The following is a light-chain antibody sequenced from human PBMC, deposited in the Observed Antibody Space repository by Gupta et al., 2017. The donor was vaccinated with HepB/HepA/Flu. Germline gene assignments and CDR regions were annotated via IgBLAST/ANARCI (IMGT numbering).Light chain of an antibody. J-gene: IGLJ2*01. Sequence: QSALTQPRSVSGSPGPSVTISCTGTSSDVGCYNYVSWYQQHPGKAPKLMSDDDSKRPSGVPDRFAGYKAGNTAFLTTSGLQAEDEADYYGCSYAGSYTGAVFGGGTKLTVL. CDR2: DDS. V-gene: IGLV2-11*01. CDR3: CSYAGSYTGAV. CDR1: SSDVGCYNY.